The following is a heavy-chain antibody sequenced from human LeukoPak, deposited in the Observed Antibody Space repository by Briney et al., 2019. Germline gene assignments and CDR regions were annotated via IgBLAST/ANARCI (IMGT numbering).Heavy chain of an antibody. D-gene: IGHD3-10*01. V-gene: IGHV1-2*02. Sequence: ASVKVSCKASGYTFTRYYMHWVRQAPGQGREWMGWIDPNSGGTNYAQKFQGRVTMTRDTSISTAYMVLNRLRSDDTAVYYCAREYYYGSGNYYNRIDYWGQGTLVTVSS. CDR2: IDPNSGGT. J-gene: IGHJ4*02. CDR1: GYTFTRYY. CDR3: AREYYYGSGNYYNRIDY.